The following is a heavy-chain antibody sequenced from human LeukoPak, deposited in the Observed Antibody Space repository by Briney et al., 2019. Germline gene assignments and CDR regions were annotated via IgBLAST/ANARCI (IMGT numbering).Heavy chain of an antibody. CDR1: GGSISSSSYY. CDR3: ARGQSRSRYSSGLRHYGMDV. D-gene: IGHD6-19*01. J-gene: IGHJ6*02. Sequence: PSETLSLTCTVSGGSISSSSYYWSWIRQPPGKGLEWIGEINHSGSTNYNPSLKSRVTISVDTSKNQFSLKLSSVTAADTAVYYCARGQSRSRYSSGLRHYGMDVWGQGTTVTVSS. CDR2: INHSGST. V-gene: IGHV4-39*07.